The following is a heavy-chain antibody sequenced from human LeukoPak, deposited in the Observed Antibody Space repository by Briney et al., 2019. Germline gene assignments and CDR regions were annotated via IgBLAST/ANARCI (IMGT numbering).Heavy chain of an antibody. CDR1: GGSISSYY. D-gene: IGHD4-17*01. CDR3: ARAPYGDAFDI. J-gene: IGHJ3*02. CDR2: IYYSGST. Sequence: SETLSLTCTVSGGSISSYYWSWIRQPPGKGLEWIGYIYYSGSTSYNPSLKSRVTISVDTSKNQFSLKLSSVTAADTAVYYCARAPYGDAFDIWGQGTMVTVSS. V-gene: IGHV4-59*01.